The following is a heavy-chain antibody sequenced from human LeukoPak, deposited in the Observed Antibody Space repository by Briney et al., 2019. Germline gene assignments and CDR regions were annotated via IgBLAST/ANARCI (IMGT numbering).Heavy chain of an antibody. CDR3: ARGPDCSSTSCYVYYYYYMDA. V-gene: IGHV3-48*03. Sequence: GGSLRLSCAASGFTFSSYEMNWVRQAPGKGLEWVSYISSSGSTIYYADSVKGRFTISRDNAKNSLYLQMNSLRAEDTAVYYCARGPDCSSTSCYVYYYYYMDAWGKGTTVTVSS. D-gene: IGHD2-2*01. J-gene: IGHJ6*03. CDR2: ISSSGSTI. CDR1: GFTFSSYE.